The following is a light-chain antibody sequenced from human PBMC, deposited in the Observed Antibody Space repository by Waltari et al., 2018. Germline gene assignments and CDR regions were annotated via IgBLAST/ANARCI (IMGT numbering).Light chain of an antibody. Sequence: QSVLTQPPSASGTPGQRVTISCSGSSSNIGSNIVNWYQQLPGTAPKLLIYTNNQRPAGVPARFPGSKSGTAASLAISGLQSEDEADYHCAAWDDSLTAWVFGGGTKLTVL. CDR1: SSNIGSNI. CDR3: AAWDDSLTAWV. CDR2: TNN. V-gene: IGLV1-44*01. J-gene: IGLJ3*02.